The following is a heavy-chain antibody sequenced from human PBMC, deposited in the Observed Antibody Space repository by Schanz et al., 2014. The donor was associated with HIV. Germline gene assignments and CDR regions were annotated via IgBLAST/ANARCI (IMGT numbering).Heavy chain of an antibody. CDR2: IRSKGNGGTT. CDR1: GFTITSYG. D-gene: IGHD5-18*01. V-gene: IGHV3-49*04. J-gene: IGHJ4*02. Sequence: EVQLLESGGGLVQPGGSLRLSCAVSGFTITSYGMSWVRQAPGKGLEWVGFIRSKGNGGTTEYAASVKGRFTISRDNAKNSLYLNMYSLRAEDTAVYFCAKSNGGDTAVVQYYFDYWGQGTLVSVSS. CDR3: AKSNGGDTAVVQYYFDY.